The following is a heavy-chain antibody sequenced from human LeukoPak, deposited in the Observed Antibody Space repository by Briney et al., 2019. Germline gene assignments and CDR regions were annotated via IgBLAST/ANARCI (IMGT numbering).Heavy chain of an antibody. CDR3: ARDYYYDSSGYYYNPFDY. D-gene: IGHD3-22*01. J-gene: IGHJ4*02. Sequence: SVKVSCKASGGTFSSYAISWVRRAPGQGLEWMGRIIPIFGTANYAQKFQGRVTITTDESTSTAYMELSSLRSEDTAVYYCARDYYYDSSGYYYNPFDYWGQGTLVTVSS. CDR1: GGTFSSYA. V-gene: IGHV1-69*05. CDR2: IIPIFGTA.